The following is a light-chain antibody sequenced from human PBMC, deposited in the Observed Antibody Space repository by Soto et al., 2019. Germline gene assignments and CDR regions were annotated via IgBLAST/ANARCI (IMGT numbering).Light chain of an antibody. CDR2: GAS. Sequence: EIVMTQSPATLPVSPGERATLSCRASQNVGNNLVWYQQKPGQAPRLLIYGASTRAAGIPDRFSGSGSGTEFTLTISGLQSDDFAVYYCQQFNNWPPWTFGQGTKVEIK. V-gene: IGKV3-15*01. CDR1: QNVGNN. CDR3: QQFNNWPPWT. J-gene: IGKJ1*01.